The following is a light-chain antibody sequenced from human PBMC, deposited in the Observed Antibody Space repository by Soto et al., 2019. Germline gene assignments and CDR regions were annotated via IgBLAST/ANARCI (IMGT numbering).Light chain of an antibody. CDR1: QSVSSN. Sequence: EIVMTQSPATLSVSPGERATLSCRASQSVSSNLAWYQQKPGQAPRLLIYGASTRATGIPARFSGSGSGTEFTLSISSQQSEDFAVYYCQQYSNWPPGAFGQGTKLEIK. J-gene: IGKJ2*01. CDR2: GAS. V-gene: IGKV3-15*01. CDR3: QQYSNWPPGA.